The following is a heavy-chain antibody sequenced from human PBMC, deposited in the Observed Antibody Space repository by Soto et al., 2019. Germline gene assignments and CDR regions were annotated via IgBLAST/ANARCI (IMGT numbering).Heavy chain of an antibody. CDR2: IIGSGTRT. Sequence: GGSLRLSCVASGFSFSSYAMSWVRQAPGKGLEWVSGIIGSGTRTYYADSVKGRFTISRDNSQNTLYLQMNSLRAEDTAVYYCAKVSGANHIVVLVMSTMSFDYWGQGTLVTVSS. CDR1: GFSFSSYA. D-gene: IGHD3-22*01. J-gene: IGHJ4*02. V-gene: IGHV3-23*01. CDR3: AKVSGANHIVVLVMSTMSFDY.